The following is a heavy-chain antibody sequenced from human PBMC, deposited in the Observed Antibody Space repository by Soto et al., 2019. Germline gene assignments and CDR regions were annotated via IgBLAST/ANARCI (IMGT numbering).Heavy chain of an antibody. J-gene: IGHJ6*02. CDR1: GGSISSGGYY. Sequence: PSETLSLTCTVSGGSISSGGYYWSWIRQHPGKGLEWIGYIYYSGSTYYNPSLKSRVTISVDTSKNQFSLKLSSVTAADTAVYYCARDSYCSSTSCSPEGNYYYYYGMDVWGQGTTVTVSS. CDR2: IYYSGST. V-gene: IGHV4-31*03. CDR3: ARDSYCSSTSCSPEGNYYYYYGMDV. D-gene: IGHD2-2*01.